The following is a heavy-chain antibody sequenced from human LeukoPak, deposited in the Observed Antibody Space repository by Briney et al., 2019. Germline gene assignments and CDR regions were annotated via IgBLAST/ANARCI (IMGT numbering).Heavy chain of an antibody. V-gene: IGHV4-59*01. Sequence: PSETLSLTCTVSGGSINIYYWSWIRHPPGRGLEWIAHIYYTGSTNYNPSLKSRDTIKVTTSKNQFSLKLDSVTAADTAMYYCAREPRGVTTRDNWFDPWGQGTIVTVSS. J-gene: IGHJ5*02. CDR2: IYYTGST. D-gene: IGHD3-3*01. CDR3: AREPRGVTTRDNWFDP. CDR1: GGSINIYY.